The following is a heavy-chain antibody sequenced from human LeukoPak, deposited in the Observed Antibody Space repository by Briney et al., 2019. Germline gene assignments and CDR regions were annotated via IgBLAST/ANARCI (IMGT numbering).Heavy chain of an antibody. CDR1: GYTFTSYY. J-gene: IGHJ6*02. Sequence: ASVKVSCKASGYTFTSYYMHWVRQAPGQGLEWMGIINPSGGSTSYAQKFQGRVTMTRDTSTSTVYMELSSLRSEDTAAYYCARGAPVTTYYYYGMDVWGQGTTVTVSS. D-gene: IGHD4-11*01. CDR2: INPSGGST. V-gene: IGHV1-46*01. CDR3: ARGAPVTTYYYYGMDV.